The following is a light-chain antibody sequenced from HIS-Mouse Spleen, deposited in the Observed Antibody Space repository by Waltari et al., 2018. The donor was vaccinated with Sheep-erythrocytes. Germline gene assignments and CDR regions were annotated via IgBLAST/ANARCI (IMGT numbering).Light chain of an antibody. CDR3: SSYAGSNNWV. Sequence: QSALTQPPSASGSPGQSVTISSTGPSSDVGGYNYVSWYHQHPGKAPKLMIYEVSKRPSGVPDRFSGSKSGNTASLTVSGLQAEDEADYYCSSYAGSNNWVFGGGTKLTVL. V-gene: IGLV2-8*01. J-gene: IGLJ3*02. CDR1: SSDVGGYNY. CDR2: EVS.